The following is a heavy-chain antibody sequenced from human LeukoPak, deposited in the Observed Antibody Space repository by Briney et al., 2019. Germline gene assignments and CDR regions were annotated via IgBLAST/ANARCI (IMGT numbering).Heavy chain of an antibody. CDR1: VYTFTSYD. CDR3: ARKFLGSRGYYFDY. CDR2: MNPNTANT. V-gene: IGHV1-8*01. J-gene: IGHJ4*02. D-gene: IGHD3-10*01. Sequence: ASVKVSCKASVYTFTSYDINWVRQATGQGLEWMGWMNPNTANTGYAQKFRGRVTMTRNTSITTAYMELSSLRSDDTAIYYCARKFLGSRGYYFDYWGQGTLVIVSS.